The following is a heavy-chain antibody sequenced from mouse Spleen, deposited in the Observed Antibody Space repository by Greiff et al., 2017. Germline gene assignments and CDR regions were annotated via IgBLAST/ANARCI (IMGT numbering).Heavy chain of an antibody. D-gene: IGHD3-1*01. CDR3: ARKFGVRPYYFDY. V-gene: IGHV2-2*02. J-gene: IGHJ2*01. CDR2: ICRGGST. Sequence: QVQLKESGPGLVQPSQSLSITCTVSGFSLTSYGVHWVRQSPGKGLEWLGVICRGGSTNYNAAFISRLSISKDNSKGQVFFKMNSLQANDAAIYYCARKFGVRPYYFDYWGQGTTLTVSS. CDR1: GFSLTSYG.